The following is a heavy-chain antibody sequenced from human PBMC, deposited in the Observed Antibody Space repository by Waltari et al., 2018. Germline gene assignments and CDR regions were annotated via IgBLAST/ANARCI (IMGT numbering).Heavy chain of an antibody. CDR2: IYWNDDK. CDR1: GFSLSTSGVG. J-gene: IGHJ5*02. Sequence: QITLKESGPTLVKPTQTLTLTCTFSGFSLSTSGVGVGWSRQPPGKALECLALIYWNDDKRYSPSLKSMLNITKDPFKNHVVLTMTNMDPVDTATYYCAHRPPYSRSWFEGWFDPWGQGTLVTVSS. V-gene: IGHV2-5*01. D-gene: IGHD6-13*01. CDR3: AHRPPYSRSWFEGWFDP.